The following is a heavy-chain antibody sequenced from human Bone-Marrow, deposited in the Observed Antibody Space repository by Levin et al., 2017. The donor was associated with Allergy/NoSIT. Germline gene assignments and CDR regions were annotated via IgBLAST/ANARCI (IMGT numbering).Heavy chain of an antibody. J-gene: IGHJ4*02. CDR1: GFSFNLYN. Sequence: SCAASGFSFNLYNMNWVRQAPGKGLEWVSFIGSSSSAIHYADSVKGRFTISSDNAKNSLFLQMSNLRVEDTAIYYCATTVGSANVFDYWGQGALVTVSP. D-gene: IGHD4-23*01. CDR3: ATTVGSANVFDY. V-gene: IGHV3-48*01. CDR2: IGSSSSAI.